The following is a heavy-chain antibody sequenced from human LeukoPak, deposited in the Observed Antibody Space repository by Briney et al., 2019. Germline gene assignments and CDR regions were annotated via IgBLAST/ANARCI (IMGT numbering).Heavy chain of an antibody. CDR3: ARGFGEIIRSDYYYYGMDV. D-gene: IGHD3-3*01. CDR2: IYNSGRT. J-gene: IGHJ6*02. CDR1: GGYISGYY. Sequence: SETLSLICTVSGGYISGYYWSWIRQLTGKGLEWIGYIYNSGRTNYNTSLHSRVTTSVDTSRNQFSLKLRSVTAADTAVYYCARGFGEIIRSDYYYYGMDVWGQGTTVTVSS. V-gene: IGHV4-59*01.